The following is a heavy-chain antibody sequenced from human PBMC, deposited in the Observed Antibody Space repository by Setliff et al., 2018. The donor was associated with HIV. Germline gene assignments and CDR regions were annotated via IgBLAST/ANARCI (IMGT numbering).Heavy chain of an antibody. CDR2: INPNSGGT. D-gene: IGHD1-26*01. CDR1: GYTFTDYY. J-gene: IGHJ3*01. V-gene: IGHV1-2*02. Sequence: AASVKVSCKASGYTFTDYYIHWVRQAPGQGLEWMGWINPNSGGTDYAQKFQGRVTMTRDTSISTAYMELSRLRSDDTAVYYCARRWKSGATHAAFDFWGQGTMVTVSS. CDR3: ARRWKSGATHAAFDF.